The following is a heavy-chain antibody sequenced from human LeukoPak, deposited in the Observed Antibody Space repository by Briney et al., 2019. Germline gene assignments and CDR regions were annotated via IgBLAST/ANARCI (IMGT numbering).Heavy chain of an antibody. Sequence: SVNVSCKASGGTFSSYAISWVRQAPGHGLEWMGGIIPIFGTANYAQKFQGRVTITADESTSTAYMELSSLRSEDTAVYYCARGLGYGGAMAYSYYMDVWGKGTTVTVSS. D-gene: IGHD4/OR15-4a*01. CDR3: ARGLGYGGAMAYSYYMDV. CDR2: IIPIFGTA. V-gene: IGHV1-69*13. CDR1: GGTFSSYA. J-gene: IGHJ6*03.